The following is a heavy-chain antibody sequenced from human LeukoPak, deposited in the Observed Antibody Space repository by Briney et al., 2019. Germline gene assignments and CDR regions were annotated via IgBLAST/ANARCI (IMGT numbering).Heavy chain of an antibody. Sequence: GASVKVSCKASGYTFTTYGISWVRQAPGQGLEWLGRISVYNGNTNYAQKLQGRVTMTTDTSTSTAYMELRSLRSDDTAVCYCARDIGHYYGSGSYDGTDYWGQGTLVAVSS. D-gene: IGHD3-10*01. CDR2: ISVYNGNT. CDR1: GYTFTTYG. V-gene: IGHV1-18*01. CDR3: ARDIGHYYGSGSYDGTDY. J-gene: IGHJ4*02.